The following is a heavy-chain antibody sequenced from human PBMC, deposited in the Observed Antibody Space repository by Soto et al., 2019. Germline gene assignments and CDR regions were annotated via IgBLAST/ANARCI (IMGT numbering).Heavy chain of an antibody. J-gene: IGHJ5*02. CDR2: MNPNSGNT. CDR3: ARTNYSDTCGHPNWFDP. Sequence: QVQLVQSGAEVKKPGASVKVSCKASGYTFTSYDINWVRQATGQGLEWMGWMNPNSGNTGYAQKFQGRVTMTGNTDISTAYMELSSLRSEDTAVYYCARTNYSDTCGHPNWFDPWGQGTLVTVSS. CDR1: GYTFTSYD. V-gene: IGHV1-8*01. D-gene: IGHD3-22*01.